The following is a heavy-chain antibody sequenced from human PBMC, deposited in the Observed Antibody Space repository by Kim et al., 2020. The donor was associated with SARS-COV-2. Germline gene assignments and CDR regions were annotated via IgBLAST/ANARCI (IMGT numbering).Heavy chain of an antibody. J-gene: IGHJ4*02. CDR1: GFTFSSYW. V-gene: IGHV3-74*01. CDR2: INSDGSST. D-gene: IGHD3-16*02. CDR3: ARGLRGARVLRLGELSFGHFDY. Sequence: GGSLRLSCAASGFTFSSYWMHWVRQAPGKGLVWVSRINSDGSSTSYADSVKGRFTISRDNAKNTLYLQMNSLRAEDTAVYYCARGLRGARVLRLGELSFGHFDYWGQGTLVTVSS.